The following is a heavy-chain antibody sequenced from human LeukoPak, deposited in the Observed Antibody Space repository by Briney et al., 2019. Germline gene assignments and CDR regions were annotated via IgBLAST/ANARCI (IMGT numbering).Heavy chain of an antibody. CDR2: INPNSGGT. CDR3: AADRYDSSGYYHFDY. Sequence: ASVKVSCKASGYTFTGYYMHWVRQAPGQGLEWMGWINPNSGGTNYAQKFQGRVTITRDMSTSTAYMELSSLRSEDTAVYYCAADRYDSSGYYHFDYWGQGTLVTVSS. J-gene: IGHJ4*02. V-gene: IGHV1-2*02. D-gene: IGHD3-22*01. CDR1: GYTFTGYY.